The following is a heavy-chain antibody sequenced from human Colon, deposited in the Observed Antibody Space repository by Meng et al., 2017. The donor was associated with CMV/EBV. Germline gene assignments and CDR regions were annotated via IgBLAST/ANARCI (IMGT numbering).Heavy chain of an antibody. CDR3: AREHGEWLSPWSPRFDY. D-gene: IGHD3-3*01. J-gene: IGHJ4*02. Sequence: ASVKVSCKASGYTFTSYGISWVRQAPGQGLEWMGWISPYNGNTNYAQKLQGRVTMTTDTSTSAAYMELRSLRSDDTAVYYCAREHGEWLSPWSPRFDYWGQGTLVTVSS. CDR1: GYTFTSYG. CDR2: ISPYNGNT. V-gene: IGHV1-18*01.